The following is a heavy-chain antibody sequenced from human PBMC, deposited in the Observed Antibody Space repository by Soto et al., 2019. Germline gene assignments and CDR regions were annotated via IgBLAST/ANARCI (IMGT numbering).Heavy chain of an antibody. D-gene: IGHD1-20*01. J-gene: IGHJ6*02. CDR1: EFTFDKYY. CDR3: ARANWNYYYGFDV. V-gene: IGHV3-7*01. CDR2: IKPDVSEQ. Sequence: TGGSLRLSCAASEFTFDKYYMTWVRQAPGKGPEWVANIKPDVSEQYYVDSVKGRFTISRDNANNSLYLQMNSLKAEDTAVYFCARANWNYYYGFDVWGQGTRVTFSS.